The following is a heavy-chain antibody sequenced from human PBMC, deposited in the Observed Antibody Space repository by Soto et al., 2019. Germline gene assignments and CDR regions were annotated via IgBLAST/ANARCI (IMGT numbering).Heavy chain of an antibody. CDR2: IYYSGST. Sequence: SETLSLTCTVSGGSISSGGYYWSWIRQHPGKGLEWIGYIYYSGSTYYNPSLKSRVTISVDTSKNQFSLKLSSVTAAGTAVYYCARNIAAAGTFDYWGQGTLVTVSS. V-gene: IGHV4-31*03. D-gene: IGHD6-13*01. CDR1: GGSISSGGYY. J-gene: IGHJ4*02. CDR3: ARNIAAAGTFDY.